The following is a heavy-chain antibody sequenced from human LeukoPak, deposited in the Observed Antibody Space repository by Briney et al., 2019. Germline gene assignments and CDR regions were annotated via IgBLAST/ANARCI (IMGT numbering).Heavy chain of an antibody. CDR2: ISNSSSSNTR. D-gene: IGHD4-23*01. J-gene: IGHJ1*01. Sequence: GGSLRLSCAASGFTFSSYEMNWVRQAPGKGREGGSYISNSSSSNTRYSADSVKGRFSISRDNSKNSLYLQMNSLRGEETAVYYCESGYGGNSRYFQHWGQGTLVTVSS. CDR1: GFTFSSYE. V-gene: IGHV3-48*03. CDR3: ESGYGGNSRYFQH.